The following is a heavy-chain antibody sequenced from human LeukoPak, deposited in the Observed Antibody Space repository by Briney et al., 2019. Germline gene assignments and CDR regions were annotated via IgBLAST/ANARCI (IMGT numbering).Heavy chain of an antibody. Sequence: GRSLRLSCAASGFTFADYAMHWVRQVPGKGLEWVSGITWNSGSIGYADSVKGQFTISRDNAKNSLYLQMNSLRAEDTAVYYCAKSGCSSTSCYGLFSGWFDPWGQGTLVTVSS. CDR1: GFTFADYA. CDR2: ITWNSGSI. D-gene: IGHD2-2*01. CDR3: AKSGCSSTSCYGLFSGWFDP. J-gene: IGHJ5*02. V-gene: IGHV3-9*01.